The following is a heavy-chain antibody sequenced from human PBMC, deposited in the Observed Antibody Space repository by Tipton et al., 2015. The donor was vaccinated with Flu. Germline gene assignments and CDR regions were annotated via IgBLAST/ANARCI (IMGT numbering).Heavy chain of an antibody. D-gene: IGHD1-26*01. CDR1: GDSLNSYY. V-gene: IGHV4-59*01. CDR2: VYYSGTT. CDR3: ARGGWEPHNWFDP. J-gene: IGHJ5*02. Sequence: TLSLTCSVSGDSLNSYYWSWIRQSPGKGLEWIGQVYYSGTTNYNPSLKSRVTISLDKSKNQFSLTLKSMTTADTAVFYCARGGWEPHNWFDPWGQGTLVTVSS.